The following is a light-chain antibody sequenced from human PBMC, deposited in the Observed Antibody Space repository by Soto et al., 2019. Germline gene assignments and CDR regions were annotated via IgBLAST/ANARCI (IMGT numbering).Light chain of an antibody. CDR1: QSISSW. J-gene: IGKJ5*01. Sequence: PSPSTLSASVGDRVTITCRASQSISSWLAWYQQKPGKAPKLLIYDASSLESGVPSRFSGSGSGTEFTLTISSLQPDDFATYYCQQYNSYLYTFGQGTRLEIK. CDR2: DAS. CDR3: QQYNSYLYT. V-gene: IGKV1-5*01.